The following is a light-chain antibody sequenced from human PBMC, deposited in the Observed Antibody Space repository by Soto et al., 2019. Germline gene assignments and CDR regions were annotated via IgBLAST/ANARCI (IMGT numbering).Light chain of an antibody. CDR1: QSVRGTS. CDR2: DAS. CDR3: QHYGSSPPIT. Sequence: EVVLTQSPATQSVSPGERATLSCRASQSVRGTSLAWYQQKPGQAPRLLIYDASSRATGIPDRFSGGGSGTDFTLTISRLEPEDFAVYYCQHYGSSPPITFGQGTRLENK. V-gene: IGKV3-20*01. J-gene: IGKJ5*01.